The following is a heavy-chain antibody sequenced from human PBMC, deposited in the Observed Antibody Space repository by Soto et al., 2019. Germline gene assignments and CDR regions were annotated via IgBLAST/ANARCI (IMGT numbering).Heavy chain of an antibody. CDR3: ARVRGRLLRFDP. CDR1: VGSISSGDYY. CDR2: IYYSGST. J-gene: IGHJ5*02. D-gene: IGHD2-15*01. Sequence: SETLSLTCTVSVGSISSGDYYWSWIRQPPGKGLEWIGYIYYSGSTNCNPSLKSRVTISVDTSKNQFSLKLSSVTAADTAVYYCARVRGRLLRFDPWGQGTLVTVSS. V-gene: IGHV4-30-4*01.